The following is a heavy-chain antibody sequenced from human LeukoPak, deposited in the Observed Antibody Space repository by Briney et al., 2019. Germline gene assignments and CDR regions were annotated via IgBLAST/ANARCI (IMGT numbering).Heavy chain of an antibody. CDR2: IDWNGGTT. J-gene: IGHJ6*02. CDR1: G. Sequence: GMSWVRQAPGKGLEWVSGIDWNGGTTGYADSVKGRFTISRDNAKNSLYLQMNSLRAEDTALYYCAKGGGSGYYYYGMDVWGQGTTVTVSS. D-gene: IGHD3-10*01. V-gene: IGHV3-20*03. CDR3: AKGGGSGYYYYGMDV.